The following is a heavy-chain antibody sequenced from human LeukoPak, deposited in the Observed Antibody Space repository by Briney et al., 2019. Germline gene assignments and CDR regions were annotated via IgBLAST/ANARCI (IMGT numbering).Heavy chain of an antibody. CDR2: VSGTSEYI. J-gene: IGHJ4*02. Sequence: GGSLRLSCAASGFSFSTYSMIWVRQAPGKGLEWVSSVSGTSEYIYYADSVRGRFTISRDNAKNTVYLQMNSLRAEDTAVYYCARLDRITGTTALDYWGQGTLVTVSS. D-gene: IGHD1-20*01. V-gene: IGHV3-21*06. CDR1: GFSFSTYS. CDR3: ARLDRITGTTALDY.